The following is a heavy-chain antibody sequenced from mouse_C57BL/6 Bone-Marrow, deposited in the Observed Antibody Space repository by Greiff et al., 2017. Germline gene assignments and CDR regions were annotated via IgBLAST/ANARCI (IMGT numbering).Heavy chain of an antibody. CDR2: IDPENGDT. Sequence: VQLQQSGAELVRPGASVKLSCTASGFNIKDDYMHWVKQRPEQGLEWIGWIDPENGDTEYASKFQGKATITADTSSNTAYLQLSSLTSEDTAVYYCTTYYDDSYWGQGNLVTVSA. J-gene: IGHJ3*01. CDR1: GFNIKDDY. CDR3: TTYYDDSY. V-gene: IGHV14-4*01. D-gene: IGHD2-4*01.